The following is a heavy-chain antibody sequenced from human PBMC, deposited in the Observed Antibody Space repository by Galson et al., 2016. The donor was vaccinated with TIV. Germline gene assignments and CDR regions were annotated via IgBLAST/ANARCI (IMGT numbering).Heavy chain of an antibody. CDR1: GYTFTSYH. J-gene: IGHJ6*03. D-gene: IGHD7-27*01. CDR3: ARAPPNWGAHYSYQMDV. Sequence: SVKVSCKASGYTFTSYHVHWVRQAPGQGLEWMGSINPNSGGTNYAQSFQGRVTITRDTSISTASMELSMLRSDDTAVYYCARAPPNWGAHYSYQMDVWGNGTTVTVSS. CDR2: INPNSGGT. V-gene: IGHV1-2*02.